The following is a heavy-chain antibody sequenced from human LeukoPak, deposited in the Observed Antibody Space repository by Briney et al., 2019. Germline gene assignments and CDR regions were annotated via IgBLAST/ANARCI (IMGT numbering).Heavy chain of an antibody. V-gene: IGHV4-34*01. CDR3: AGGVVVVAATRGPARNYFDY. CDR1: GGSFSGYY. D-gene: IGHD2-15*01. J-gene: IGHJ4*02. Sequence: PSGTLSLTCAVYGGSFSGYYWSWIRQPPGKGLEWIGEINHSGSTNYNPSLKSRVTISVDTSKNQFSLKLSSVTAADTAVYYCAGGVVVVAATRGPARNYFDYWGQGTLVTVSS. CDR2: INHSGST.